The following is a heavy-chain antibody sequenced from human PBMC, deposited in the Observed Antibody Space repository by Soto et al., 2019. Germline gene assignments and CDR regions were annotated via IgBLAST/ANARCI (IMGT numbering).Heavy chain of an antibody. V-gene: IGHV3-30*18. CDR3: AKASDFRYYYYGMDV. CDR2: ISYDGSNK. J-gene: IGHJ6*02. CDR1: GFTFSSYG. D-gene: IGHD3-3*01. Sequence: GGSLRLSCAASGFTFSSYGMHWVRQAPGKGLEWVAVISYDGSNKYYADSVKGRFTISRDNSKNTLYLQMNSLRAEDTAVYYCAKASDFRYYYYGMDVWGQGTTVTVSS.